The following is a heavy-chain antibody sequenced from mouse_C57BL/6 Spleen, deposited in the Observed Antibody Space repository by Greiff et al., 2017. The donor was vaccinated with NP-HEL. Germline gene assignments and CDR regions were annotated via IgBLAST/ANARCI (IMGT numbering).Heavy chain of an antibody. CDR1: GYTFTSYW. D-gene: IGHD1-1*01. V-gene: IGHV1-55*01. Sequence: QVQLQQPGAELVKPGASVKMSCKASGYTFTSYWITWVKQRPGQGLEWIGDIYPGSGSTNYNEKFKSKATLTVDTSSSTAYMQLSSLTSEDSAVYYLAGFCSTTGAADYWGQGPTLTVPS. J-gene: IGHJ2*01. CDR3: AGFCSTTGAADY. CDR2: IYPGSGST.